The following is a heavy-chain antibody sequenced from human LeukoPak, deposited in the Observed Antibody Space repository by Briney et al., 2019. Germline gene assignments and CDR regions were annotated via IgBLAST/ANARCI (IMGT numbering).Heavy chain of an antibody. CDR2: ISGRGDST. CDR1: GFTFTSYA. J-gene: IGHJ2*01. V-gene: IGHV3-23*01. CDR3: TREDNWYLDL. Sequence: GGSLRLSGAAPGFTFTSYAMGWVRQAPGKGLERVTGISGRGDSTYYADSVKGRFTISRDNSKNTLYLQMNSLRAGDTAVYYGTREDNWYLDLWGRGTLVTVSS.